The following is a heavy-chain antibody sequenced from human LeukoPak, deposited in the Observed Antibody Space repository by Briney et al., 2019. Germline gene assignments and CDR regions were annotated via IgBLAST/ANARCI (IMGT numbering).Heavy chain of an antibody. J-gene: IGHJ4*02. CDR2: IFYSGST. Sequence: SETLSLTCTVSGGSISTSSYYWGWVRQPPGKGLEWIGNIFYSGSTYYSPSLKSRVTISLDTSRNQFSLKLSSVTAADTAVYYCVRSDDFWSGYYGYWGQGTLVTVSS. CDR1: GGSISTSSYY. V-gene: IGHV4-39*07. D-gene: IGHD3-3*01. CDR3: VRSDDFWSGYYGY.